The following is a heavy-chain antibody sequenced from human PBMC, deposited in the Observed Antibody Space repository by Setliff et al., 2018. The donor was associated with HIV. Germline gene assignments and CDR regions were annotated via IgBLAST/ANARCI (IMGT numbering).Heavy chain of an antibody. CDR2: IYYSGST. CDR1: GGSISTYY. Sequence: SETLSLTCTVSGGSISTYYWSWIRQPPGKGLEWIGYIYYSGSTNYNPSLKSRVTISVDTSKNQFSLKLSSVTATDTAVYYCARTSGDYGGYTFDVWGQGTMVTVS. V-gene: IGHV4-59*08. CDR3: ARTSGDYGGYTFDV. J-gene: IGHJ3*01. D-gene: IGHD4-17*01.